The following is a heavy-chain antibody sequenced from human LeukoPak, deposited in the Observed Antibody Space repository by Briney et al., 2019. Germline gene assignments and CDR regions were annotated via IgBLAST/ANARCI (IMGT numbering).Heavy chain of an antibody. D-gene: IGHD2-15*01. Sequence: SETLSLTCAVYGGSFSGYYWSWIRQPPGKGLEWIGEINHCGSTNYNPSLKSRVTISVDTSKNQFSLKLSSVTAADTAVYYCARGLDSNCSGGSCYFDYWGQGTLVTVSS. CDR1: GGSFSGYY. V-gene: IGHV4-34*01. CDR3: ARGLDSNCSGGSCYFDY. CDR2: INHCGST. J-gene: IGHJ4*02.